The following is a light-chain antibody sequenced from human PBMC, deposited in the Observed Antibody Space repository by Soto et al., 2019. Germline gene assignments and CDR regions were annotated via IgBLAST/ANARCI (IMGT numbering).Light chain of an antibody. CDR3: QQYNSYPLT. V-gene: IGKV1-5*01. CDR2: DAS. CDR1: QSISSW. J-gene: IGKJ4*01. Sequence: DIQMTQSPSTLSASVGDRVTITCRASQSISSWLAWYQQKPGKAHKLLIYDASSLESGVPSRLSGSGSGTEFNLTISSLQTDDFATYYCQQYNSYPLTFGGGTKVEIK.